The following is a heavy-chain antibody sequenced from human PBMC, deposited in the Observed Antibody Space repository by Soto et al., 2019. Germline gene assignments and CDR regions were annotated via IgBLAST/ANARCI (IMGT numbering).Heavy chain of an antibody. V-gene: IGHV1-2*02. Sequence: ASVKVSCKASGYTFTGYYMHWVRQAPGQGLEWMGWINPNSGGTNYAQKFQGRVTMTRDTSISTAYMELSRLRSDDTAVYYCATYYYGSGSYSYYYYYGMDVWGQGTTVTVSS. CDR2: INPNSGGT. CDR3: ATYYYGSGSYSYYYYYGMDV. D-gene: IGHD3-10*01. CDR1: GYTFTGYY. J-gene: IGHJ6*02.